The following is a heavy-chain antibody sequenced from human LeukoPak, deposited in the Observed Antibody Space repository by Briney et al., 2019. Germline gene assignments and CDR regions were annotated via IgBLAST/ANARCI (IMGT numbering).Heavy chain of an antibody. Sequence: PGGSLRLSCAASGFTFSSYSMNWVRQAPGKGLEWVSSISSSSSYIYYADSAKGRFTISRDNAKNSLYLQMNSLRAEDTAVYYCARDEESWGFDYWGQGTLVTVSS. J-gene: IGHJ4*02. D-gene: IGHD3-16*01. CDR2: ISSSSSYI. CDR3: ARDEESWGFDY. CDR1: GFTFSSYS. V-gene: IGHV3-21*01.